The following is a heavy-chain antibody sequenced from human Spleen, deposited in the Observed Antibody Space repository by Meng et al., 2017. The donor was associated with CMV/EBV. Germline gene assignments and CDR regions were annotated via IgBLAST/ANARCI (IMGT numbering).Heavy chain of an antibody. V-gene: IGHV3-21*01. D-gene: IGHD3-3*01. CDR2: ISSGSGYI. CDR1: GFPFITST. J-gene: IGHJ4*02. CDR3: ARARDDFWSGYRYYFDY. Sequence: LSLTCAASGFPFITSTINWVRQAPGKGLEWVSSISSGSGYIYYADSVKGRFTISRANAKNSLYLQMNSLRAEDTAVYYCARARDDFWSGYRYYFDYWGQGALVTVSS.